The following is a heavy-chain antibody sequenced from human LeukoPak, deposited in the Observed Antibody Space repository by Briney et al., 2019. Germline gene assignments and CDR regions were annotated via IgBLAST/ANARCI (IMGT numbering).Heavy chain of an antibody. CDR3: ARHHLCQGDGYNYVDY. J-gene: IGHJ4*02. Sequence: SETLSLTCTVSGDSISSYYWSWIRQPPGKGLEWIGYIYYSGSTNYNPSLKSRVAISVDTSKNQFSLKLVSVTAADTAVYYCARHHLCQGDGYNYVDYWGQGTLVTVSS. V-gene: IGHV4-59*08. CDR2: IYYSGST. CDR1: GDSISSYY. D-gene: IGHD5-24*01.